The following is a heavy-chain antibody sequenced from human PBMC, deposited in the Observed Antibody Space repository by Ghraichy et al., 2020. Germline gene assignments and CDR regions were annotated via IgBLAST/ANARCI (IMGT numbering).Heavy chain of an antibody. V-gene: IGHV6-1*01. CDR3: ARDSHFGPMIYYYYGMDV. CDR2: TYYRSKWYN. CDR1: GDSVSSNSAA. D-gene: IGHD3-22*01. Sequence: SQTLSLTCAISGDSVSSNSAAWNWIRQSPSRGLEWLGRTYYRSKWYNDYAVSVKSRITINPDTSKNQFSLQLNSVTPEDTAVYYCARDSHFGPMIYYYYGMDVWGQGTTVTVSS. J-gene: IGHJ6*02.